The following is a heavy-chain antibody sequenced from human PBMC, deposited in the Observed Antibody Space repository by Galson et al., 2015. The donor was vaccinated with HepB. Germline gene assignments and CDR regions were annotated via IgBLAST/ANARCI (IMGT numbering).Heavy chain of an antibody. D-gene: IGHD1-7*01. CDR1: GFTFSTCA. CDR3: ARDQAAATTYYYYGMDV. Sequence: SLRLSCAASGFTFSTCAMHWVRQAPGKGLEWVAVISYDGGNESYAESVKGRLTISRDNSKKTLYLQMNSLRAEDTAVYYCARDQAAATTYYYYGMDVWAKGPRSPCP. CDR2: ISYDGGNE. J-gene: IGHJ6*02. V-gene: IGHV3-30-3*01.